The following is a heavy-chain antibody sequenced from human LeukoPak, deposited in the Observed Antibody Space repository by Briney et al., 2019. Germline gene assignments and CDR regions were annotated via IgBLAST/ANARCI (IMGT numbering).Heavy chain of an antibody. D-gene: IGHD5-24*01. CDR3: VREGTSGNGDGYNSYDY. Sequence: RAGGSLRLSCAASGFTFDDYGMSWVRQAPGKGLEWVAVIWYNGRNQYYRDSVKGRFTICRDNFKNTLHLQMNSLRVEDTAMYYCVREGTSGNGDGYNSYDYWGQGTLVTVSS. V-gene: IGHV3-33*08. CDR1: GFTFDDYG. J-gene: IGHJ4*02. CDR2: IWYNGRNQ.